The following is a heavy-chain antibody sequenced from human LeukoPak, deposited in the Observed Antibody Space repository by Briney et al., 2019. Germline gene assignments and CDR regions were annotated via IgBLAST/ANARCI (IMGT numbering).Heavy chain of an antibody. CDR1: GFTFSSYW. CDR3: ARVMIVGATPHDAFDI. CDR2: IKQDGSEE. V-gene: IGHV3-7*01. Sequence: PGRSLRLSCAASGFTFSSYWMSWVRQAPGKGLEWVANIKQDGSEEYYVDSVKGRFTISRDNAKNSLYLQMNSLRAEDTAVYYCARVMIVGATPHDAFDIWGQGTMVTVSS. J-gene: IGHJ3*02. D-gene: IGHD1-26*01.